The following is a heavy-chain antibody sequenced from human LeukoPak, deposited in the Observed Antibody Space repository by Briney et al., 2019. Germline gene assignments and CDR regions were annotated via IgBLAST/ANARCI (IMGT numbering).Heavy chain of an antibody. CDR1: GCTFTSYA. J-gene: IGHJ4*02. V-gene: IGHV1-3*01. Sequence: ASVKVSCKASGCTFTSYAIHWVRQAPGQRLEWMGWISASNGNTKYSQNFQGRVTFISNTSATTAFMELSSLRSEDAAVYYCARDSGSGSNDYWGQGTLVTVSS. CDR2: ISASNGNT. CDR3: ARDSGSGSNDY. D-gene: IGHD1-26*01.